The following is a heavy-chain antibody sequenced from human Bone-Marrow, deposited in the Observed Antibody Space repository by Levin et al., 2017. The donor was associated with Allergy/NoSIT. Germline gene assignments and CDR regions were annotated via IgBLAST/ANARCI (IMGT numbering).Heavy chain of an antibody. J-gene: IGHJ6*02. CDR3: AKDWARKAYSYYYGMDV. D-gene: IGHD6-6*01. CDR1: GFTLDDYA. V-gene: IGHV3-9*01. Sequence: GGSLRLSCAASGFTLDDYAMHWVRQAPGKGLEWVSGISWNSGSIGYADSVKGRFTISRDNAKNSLYLQMNSLRAEDTALYYCAKDWARKAYSYYYGMDVWGQGITVTVSS. CDR2: ISWNSGSI.